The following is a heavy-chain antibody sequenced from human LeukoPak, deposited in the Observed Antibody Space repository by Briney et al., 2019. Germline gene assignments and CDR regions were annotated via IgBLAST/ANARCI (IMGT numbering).Heavy chain of an antibody. CDR2: IYYSGTT. CDR1: GDSISSSTYY. V-gene: IGHV4-39*06. D-gene: IGHD3-10*01. J-gene: IGHJ4*02. CDR3: ARDVRWYGSGSYFDY. Sequence: SETLSLTCSVSGDSISSSTYYWGWIRQPPGKGLEWIGTIYYSGTTYYNPSLKSRVTTSVDTSKNQFPLKLNSVTAADTAVYYCARDVRWYGSGSYFDYWGQGTLVTVSS.